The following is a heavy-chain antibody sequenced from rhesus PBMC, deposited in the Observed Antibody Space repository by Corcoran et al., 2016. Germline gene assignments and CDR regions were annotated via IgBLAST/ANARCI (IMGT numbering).Heavy chain of an antibody. CDR3: ARRTDYYVSGFGDY. V-gene: IGHV4-93*02. CDR1: GGSISSSNW. J-gene: IGHJ4*01. D-gene: IGHD3-28*01. Sequence: QVQLQESGPAVVKPSETLSLTCAVSGGSISSSNWLSLIRPSPGKGLEWIGGIYGSGGSTESNPSLKSRVTISIDTSKNQFSLKLSSVTAADTAVYYCARRTDYYVSGFGDYWGQGVLVTVSS. CDR2: IYGSGGST.